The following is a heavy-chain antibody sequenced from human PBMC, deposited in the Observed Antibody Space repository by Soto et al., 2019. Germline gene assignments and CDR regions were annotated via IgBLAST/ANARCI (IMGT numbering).Heavy chain of an antibody. J-gene: IGHJ4*02. D-gene: IGHD2-15*01. CDR1: GFTFSSYA. Sequence: GGSLRLSCAASGFTFSSYAMSWVRQAPGKGLEWVSAISGSGGSTYYADSVKGRFTISRDNSKNTLYLQMNSLRAEDTAVYYCAKDYRGYCSGGSCPQGDYSGQATLVTVSS. V-gene: IGHV3-23*01. CDR3: AKDYRGYCSGGSCPQGDY. CDR2: ISGSGGST.